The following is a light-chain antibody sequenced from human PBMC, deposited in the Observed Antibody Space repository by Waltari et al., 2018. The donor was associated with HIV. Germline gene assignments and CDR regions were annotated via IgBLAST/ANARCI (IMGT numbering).Light chain of an antibody. CDR2: EVN. CDR1: SSAIGYYDS. V-gene: IGLV2-14*01. J-gene: IGLJ1*01. Sequence: QSALTQPASVSGSPGLSNTLSCTGTSSAIGYYDSVSWYQQHPGKAPKPMIYEVNNRPSGISNRFSGSKSGNTASLTISGLQAEDEADYYCSSHTTSGTLYVFGTGTKVTVL. CDR3: SSHTTSGTLYV.